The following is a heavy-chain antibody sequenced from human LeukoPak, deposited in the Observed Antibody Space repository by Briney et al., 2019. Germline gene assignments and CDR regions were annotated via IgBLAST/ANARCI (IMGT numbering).Heavy chain of an antibody. CDR2: IKPDGSQK. V-gene: IGHV3-7*02. D-gene: IGHD3-22*01. CDR3: AKYYESSGFYD. Sequence: GGSLRLSCAASGFTFSAYWISWVRQSPGKGLEGVANIKPDGSQKNYVDSVRGRFTISRDNAKTSLFLQMNSLRAEDTALCYCAKYYESSGFYDWGQGTLVTVSS. CDR1: GFTFSAYW. J-gene: IGHJ4*02.